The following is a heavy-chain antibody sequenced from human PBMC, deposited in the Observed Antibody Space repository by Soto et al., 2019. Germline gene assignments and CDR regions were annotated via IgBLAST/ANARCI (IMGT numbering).Heavy chain of an antibody. Sequence: DVQLVESGGGLVQPGGSLRLSCAASGFTFSSYWMSWVRQAPGKGLEGVANIKQDGSEKYYVDSVNGRFTISRDNAKNSLYVQMNSLRAEDTAVYYCARETRANGYFDYWGQGTLVTVSS. V-gene: IGHV3-7*01. CDR1: GFTFSSYW. J-gene: IGHJ4*02. CDR2: IKQDGSEK. CDR3: ARETRANGYFDY.